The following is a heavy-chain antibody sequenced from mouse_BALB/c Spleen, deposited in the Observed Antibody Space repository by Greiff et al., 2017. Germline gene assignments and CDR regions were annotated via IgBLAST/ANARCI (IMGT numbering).Heavy chain of an antibody. CDR3: AKGGTYYGNYDYFDY. Sequence: VQLQQSGAELVKPGASVKLSCTASGFNIKDTYMHWVKQRPEQGLEWIGRIDPANGNTKYDPKFQGKATITADTSSNTAYLQLSSLTSEDTAVYYCAKGGTYYGNYDYFDYWGQGTTLTVSS. D-gene: IGHD2-10*01. CDR2: IDPANGNT. CDR1: GFNIKDTY. J-gene: IGHJ2*01. V-gene: IGHV14-3*02.